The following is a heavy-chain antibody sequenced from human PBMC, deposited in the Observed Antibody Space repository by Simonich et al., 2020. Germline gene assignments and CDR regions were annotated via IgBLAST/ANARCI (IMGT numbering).Heavy chain of an antibody. D-gene: IGHD3-9*01. J-gene: IGHJ4*02. V-gene: IGHV3-7*01. CDR2: IKQNGSEK. CDR3: ARFRGRYFDWLFDY. Sequence: EVQLVESGGGLVQPGGSLRLSCAASGFTFSSYWMSWVRQAPGRGGGWVAKIKQNGSEKYYVDSVKGRFTISRDNAKNSLYLQMNSLRAEDTAVYYCARFRGRYFDWLFDYWGQGTLVTVSS. CDR1: GFTFSSYW.